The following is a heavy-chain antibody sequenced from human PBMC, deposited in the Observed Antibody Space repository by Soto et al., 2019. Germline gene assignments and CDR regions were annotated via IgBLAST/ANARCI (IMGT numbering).Heavy chain of an antibody. V-gene: IGHV4-59*08. Sequence: PSETLSLTCTVSGGSISSYYWSWIRQPPGKGLEWIGYIYYSGSTNYNPSLKSRVTISVDTSKNQFSLKLSSVTAADTVVYYCARHGVNYDILTGYYPIPYYFDYWGQGTLVTVSS. CDR1: GGSISSYY. J-gene: IGHJ4*02. CDR3: ARHGVNYDILTGYYPIPYYFDY. CDR2: IYYSGST. D-gene: IGHD3-9*01.